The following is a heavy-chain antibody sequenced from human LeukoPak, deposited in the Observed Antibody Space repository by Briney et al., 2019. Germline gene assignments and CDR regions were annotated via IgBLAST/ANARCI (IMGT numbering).Heavy chain of an antibody. D-gene: IGHD2-15*01. CDR3: ARRSRGYCSGGSCYSMGLLGY. Sequence: ASVKVSCKASGYTFTSYDINWVRQATGQGLEWMGWMNPNSGNTGYAQKFQGRVTMTRNTSISIAYMELCSLRSEDTAVYYCARRSRGYCSGGSCYSMGLLGYWGQGTLVTVSS. CDR2: MNPNSGNT. CDR1: GYTFTSYD. V-gene: IGHV1-8*01. J-gene: IGHJ4*02.